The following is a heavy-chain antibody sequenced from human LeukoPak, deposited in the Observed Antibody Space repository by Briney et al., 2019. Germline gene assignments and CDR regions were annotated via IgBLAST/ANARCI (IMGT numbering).Heavy chain of an antibody. D-gene: IGHD4-17*01. CDR3: ASSPPHYGDYVDYFDY. CDR2: IYYSGST. V-gene: IGHV4-59*01. Sequence: SETLSLTCTVSGGSISSYYWSWIRQPPGKGLEWIGYIYYSGSTNYNPSLKSRVTISVDTSKNQFSLKLSSVTPADTAVYYCASSPPHYGDYVDYFDYWGQGTLVTVSS. J-gene: IGHJ4*02. CDR1: GGSISSYY.